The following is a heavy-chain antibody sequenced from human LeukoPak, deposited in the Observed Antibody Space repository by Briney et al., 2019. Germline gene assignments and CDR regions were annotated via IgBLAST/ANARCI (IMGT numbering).Heavy chain of an antibody. V-gene: IGHV1-69*04. CDR2: IIPILGIA. CDR1: GGTFSSYA. J-gene: IGHJ1*01. Sequence: SVKVSCKASGGTFSSYAISWVRQAPGQGLEWMGRIIPILGIANYAQKFQGRVTITADKSTSTAYMELSSLRSEDTAVYYCARAYCSGGSCYPEYFQHWGQGTLVTVSS. CDR3: ARAYCSGGSCYPEYFQH. D-gene: IGHD2-15*01.